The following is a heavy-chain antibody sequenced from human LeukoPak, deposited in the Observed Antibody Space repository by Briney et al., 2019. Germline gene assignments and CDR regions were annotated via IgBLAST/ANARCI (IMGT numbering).Heavy chain of an antibody. CDR2: INPHSGGT. Sequence: ASVKVSCKASGYTFTGYYMHWVRQAPGQGLEWMGRINPHSGGTNYAQKFQGRVTMTRHTSISTAYMELSRLRSDDKAVYYCARKKMVRGAASVGYYYYYMDVWGKGTTVTVSS. CDR1: GYTFTGYY. V-gene: IGHV1-2*06. D-gene: IGHD3-10*01. CDR3: ARKKMVRGAASVGYYYYYMDV. J-gene: IGHJ6*03.